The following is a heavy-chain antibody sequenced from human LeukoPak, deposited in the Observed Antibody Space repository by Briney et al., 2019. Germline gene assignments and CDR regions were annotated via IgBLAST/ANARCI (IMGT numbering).Heavy chain of an antibody. D-gene: IGHD4-23*01. J-gene: IGHJ4*02. CDR2: INHSGST. Sequence: SETLSLTCAVYGGSFSGYYWSWIRQPPGKGLEWIGEINHSGSTNYNPSLKSRVTISVDTSKNQFSPKLSSVTAADTAVYYCARGLFTVVMAYWGQGTLVTVSS. CDR3: ARGLFTVVMAY. V-gene: IGHV4-34*01. CDR1: GGSFSGYY.